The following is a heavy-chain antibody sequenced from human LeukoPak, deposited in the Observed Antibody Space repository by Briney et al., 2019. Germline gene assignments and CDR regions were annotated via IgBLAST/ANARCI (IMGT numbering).Heavy chain of an antibody. Sequence: GASVKVSCKVSGYTLTELSMHWVRQAPGKGLEWMGGFDPEDGETIYAQKFQGRVTMTEDTSTDTAYMELSSLRSEDTAVYYCATARYSYYQRRRYYMDVWGKGTTVTISS. J-gene: IGHJ6*03. CDR1: GYTLTELS. D-gene: IGHD5-18*01. CDR2: FDPEDGET. V-gene: IGHV1-24*01. CDR3: ATARYSYYQRRRYYMDV.